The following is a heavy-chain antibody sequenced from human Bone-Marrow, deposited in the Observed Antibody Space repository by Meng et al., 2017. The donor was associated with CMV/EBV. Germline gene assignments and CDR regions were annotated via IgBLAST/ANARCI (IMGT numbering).Heavy chain of an antibody. CDR1: GFTFSSYE. J-gene: IGHJ3*02. V-gene: IGHV3-48*03. CDR2: ISSSGSTI. D-gene: IGHD2-8*01. CDR3: ARGRPQDIVLMVYASPNDAFDI. Sequence: LSLTCAASGFTFSSYEMNWVRQAPGKGLEWVSYISSSGSTIYYADSVKGRFTISRDNAKNSLYLQMNSLRAEDTAVYYCARGRPQDIVLMVYASPNDAFDIWGQGTMVTVSS.